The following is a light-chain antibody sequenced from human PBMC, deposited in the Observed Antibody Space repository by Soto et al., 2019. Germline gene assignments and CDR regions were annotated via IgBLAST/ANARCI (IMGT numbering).Light chain of an antibody. CDR1: QSISSW. V-gene: IGKV1-5*01. CDR3: LQDYNYPRT. J-gene: IGKJ1*01. Sequence: GYRVTITCRASQSISSWLAWYQQKPGKAPKLLIYDASSLESGVPSRFSGSGSGTEFTLTISSLQPEDFATYYCLQDYNYPRTFGQGTKVDIK. CDR2: DAS.